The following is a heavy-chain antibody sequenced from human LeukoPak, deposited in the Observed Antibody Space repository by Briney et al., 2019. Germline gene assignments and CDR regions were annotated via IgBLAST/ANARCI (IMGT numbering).Heavy chain of an antibody. J-gene: IGHJ4*02. V-gene: IGHV3-66*01. CDR2: IYSGGST. D-gene: IGHD3-10*01. CDR1: GFTVSSNY. CDR3: ARVQVAMVRGVIPGGFDY. Sequence: GGSLRLSCAASGFTVSSNYMSWVRQAPGKGLEWGSVIYSGGSTYYADSVKGRFTISRDNSKNTLYLQMNSLRAEDTAVYYCARVQVAMVRGVIPGGFDYWGQGTLVTVSS.